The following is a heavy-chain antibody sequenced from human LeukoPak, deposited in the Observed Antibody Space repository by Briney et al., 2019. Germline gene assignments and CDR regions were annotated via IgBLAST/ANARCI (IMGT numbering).Heavy chain of an antibody. D-gene: IGHD3-16*01. CDR1: GFTFSSNW. Sequence: GGSLRLSCAASGFTFSSNWMYWVRQAPGKGLVWVSRINNDGTSTTYAESVEGRFTISRDNAKNTLYLQMNSLRAEDTAVYYCTRGGSANFDYWGQGSLVTVSS. CDR2: INNDGTST. CDR3: TRGGSANFDY. V-gene: IGHV3-74*01. J-gene: IGHJ4*02.